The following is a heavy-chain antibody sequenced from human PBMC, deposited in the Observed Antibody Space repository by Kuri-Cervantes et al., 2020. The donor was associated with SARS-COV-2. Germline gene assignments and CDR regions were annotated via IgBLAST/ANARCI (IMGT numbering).Heavy chain of an antibody. CDR3: ARDMHYVRH. CDR1: GGSISSSSYY. CDR2: INHSGST. Sequence: ESLKISCTVSGGSISSSSYYWGWIRQPPGKGLEWIGEINHSGSTNYNPPLKSRVTISVDTSKNQFSLKLSSVTAADTAVYYCARDMHYVRHWGQGTLVTVSS. J-gene: IGHJ4*02. V-gene: IGHV4-39*07. D-gene: IGHD4-17*01.